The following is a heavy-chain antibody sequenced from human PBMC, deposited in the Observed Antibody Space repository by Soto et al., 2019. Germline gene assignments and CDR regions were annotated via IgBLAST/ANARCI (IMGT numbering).Heavy chain of an antibody. V-gene: IGHV3-7*01. D-gene: IGHD1-7*01. CDR1: GFTFSNYW. CDR3: TRDRSGTMLF. Sequence: EVQLVESGGGLVQPGGSLRLSCTASGFTFSNYWMSWVRQAPGEGLEWVANMNQDGSERYYVDSVKGRFTISRDNAKNSLYLQVSSLRAEDTAIHYCTRDRSGTMLFWGQGTLVTVSS. J-gene: IGHJ4*02. CDR2: MNQDGSER.